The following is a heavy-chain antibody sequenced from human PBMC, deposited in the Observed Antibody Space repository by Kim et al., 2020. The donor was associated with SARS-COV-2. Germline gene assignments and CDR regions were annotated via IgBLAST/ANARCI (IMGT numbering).Heavy chain of an antibody. CDR1: GFTFSSYD. V-gene: IGHV3-13*04. J-gene: IGHJ5*02. CDR2: IGTAGDT. Sequence: GGSLRLSCAASGFTFSSYDMHWVRQATGKGLEWVSAIGTAGDTYYPGSVKGRFTISRENAKNSLYLQMNSLRAGDTAVYYCARGAFWSGYYRANNWFDPWGQGTLVTVSS. CDR3: ARGAFWSGYYRANNWFDP. D-gene: IGHD3-3*01.